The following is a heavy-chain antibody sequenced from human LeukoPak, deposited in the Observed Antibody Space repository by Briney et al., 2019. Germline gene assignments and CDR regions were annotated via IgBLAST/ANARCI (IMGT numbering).Heavy chain of an antibody. CDR2: IIPIFGTA. CDR1: GGTFSSYA. V-gene: IGHV1-69*05. Sequence: ASVKVSCKASGGTFSSYAISWVRQAPGQGLEWMGGIIPIFGTANYAQKFQGRVTITTDESTSTAYMELSSLRSEDTAVYYCARESDILTGYYTRTFDYWGQGTLVPVSS. J-gene: IGHJ4*02. D-gene: IGHD3-9*01. CDR3: ARESDILTGYYTRTFDY.